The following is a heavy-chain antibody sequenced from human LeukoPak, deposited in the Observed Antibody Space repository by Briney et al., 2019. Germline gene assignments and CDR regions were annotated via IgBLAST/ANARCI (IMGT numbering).Heavy chain of an antibody. CDR1: GFSVTSYV. CDR3: ARDGIAAPDAFDI. Sequence: GGSLRLSCAVSGFSVTSYVMHWVRQVPGEGVVWVSRINHDGSDITYADSVKGRFTISRDNAKNSLYLQMNSLRAEDTAVYYCARDGIAAPDAFDIWGQGTMVTVSS. D-gene: IGHD6-13*01. V-gene: IGHV3-74*01. J-gene: IGHJ3*02. CDR2: INHDGSDI.